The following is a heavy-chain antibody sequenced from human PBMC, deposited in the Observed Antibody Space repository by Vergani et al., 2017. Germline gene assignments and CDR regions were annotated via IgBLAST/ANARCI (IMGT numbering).Heavy chain of an antibody. D-gene: IGHD3-22*01. Sequence: QVQLVESGGGVVQPGRSLRLSCAASGFTFSSYGMHWVRQAPGKGLEWVAVISYDGSNKYYADSVKGRFTISRDNSKNTLYLQMNSLRAEDTAVYYCAKEVDYXDSSGYYYGPGGGPADYWGQGTLVTVSS. CDR3: AKEVDYXDSSGYYYGPGGGPADY. CDR2: ISYDGSNK. J-gene: IGHJ4*02. CDR1: GFTFSSYG. V-gene: IGHV3-30*18.